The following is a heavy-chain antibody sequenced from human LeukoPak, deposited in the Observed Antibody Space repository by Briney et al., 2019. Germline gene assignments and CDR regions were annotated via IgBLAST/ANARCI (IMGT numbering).Heavy chain of an antibody. CDR3: ARDPRSSGWDNQIDY. CDR2: ISSSSSTI. CDR1: GFTFSSYS. D-gene: IGHD6-19*01. Sequence: GGSPRLSCAASGFTFSSYSMNWVRQAPGKGLEWVSYISSSSSTIYYADSVKGRFTISRDNAKNSLYLQMNSLRAEDTAVYFCARDPRSSGWDNQIDYWGQGTLVTVSS. V-gene: IGHV3-48*04. J-gene: IGHJ4*02.